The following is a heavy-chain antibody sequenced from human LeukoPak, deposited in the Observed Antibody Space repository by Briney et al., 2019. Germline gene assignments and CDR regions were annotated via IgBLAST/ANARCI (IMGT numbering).Heavy chain of an antibody. J-gene: IGHJ4*02. V-gene: IGHV1-2*02. CDR3: EWGGWLHPLHF. D-gene: IGHD5-24*01. CDR2: INPDNGAT. Sequence: ASVRVSCKASVYTFIGNYLHWVRQAPGQGLQWMGWINPDNGATDYSQKFQGRVTVTRDLSTSTAYMELNRLTSDDTAMYFCEWGGWLHPLHFWGQGTMVIVSS. CDR1: VYTFIGNY.